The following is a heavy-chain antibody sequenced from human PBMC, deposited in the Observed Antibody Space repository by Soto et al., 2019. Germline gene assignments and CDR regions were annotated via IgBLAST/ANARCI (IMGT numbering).Heavy chain of an antibody. CDR3: AKDLGDPTGAFDI. J-gene: IGHJ3*02. V-gene: IGHV3-30*18. D-gene: IGHD3-16*01. CDR2: ISYDGSNK. CDR1: GFTFSSYD. Sequence: QVQLVESGGGVVQPGRSLRLSCAASGFTFSSYDMHWVRQAPGKGLEWVAVISYDGSNKYYADSVKGRFTISRDNSKNTLYLQMNSLRAEDTAVYYCAKDLGDPTGAFDIWGQGTMVTVSS.